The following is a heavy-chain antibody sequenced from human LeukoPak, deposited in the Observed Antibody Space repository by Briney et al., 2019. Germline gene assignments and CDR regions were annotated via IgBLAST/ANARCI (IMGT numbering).Heavy chain of an antibody. V-gene: IGHV4-34*01. J-gene: IGHJ5*01. D-gene: IGHD6-13*01. CDR3: ARQSRSTSWFSGGPKALNWFDS. CDR2: INHSGST. Sequence: NPSETLSLTCAVYGGSFSGYYWSWIRQPPGKGLEWIGEINHSGSTNYNPSLKSRVTISVDTSKNQFSLKLSSVTAADTALYYCARQSRSTSWFSGGPKALNWFDSWAQGTLVTVSS. CDR1: GGSFSGYY.